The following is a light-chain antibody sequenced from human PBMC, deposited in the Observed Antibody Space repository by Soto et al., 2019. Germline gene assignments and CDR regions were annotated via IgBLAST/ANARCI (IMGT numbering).Light chain of an antibody. J-gene: IGLJ2*01. V-gene: IGLV2-8*01. CDR3: SAYAGSNNLVV. Sequence: QSALTQPPSASGSPGQSVTISCTGTSSDVGGYNYVSWYQQHPGKAPKLMMYEVSKRPSGVPDRFSGSKSGNTASLTVSGLQAEDEADYYCSAYAGSNNLVVFGGVTTLTVL. CDR2: EVS. CDR1: SSDVGGYNY.